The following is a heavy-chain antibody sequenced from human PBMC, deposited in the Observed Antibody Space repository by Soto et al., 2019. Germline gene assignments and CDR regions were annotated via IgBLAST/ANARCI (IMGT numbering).Heavy chain of an antibody. V-gene: IGHV4-4*07. J-gene: IGHJ4*02. CDR3: ATIVGANDY. D-gene: IGHD1-26*01. CDR2: IYSSGSA. CDR1: RASLYTYS. Sequence: SETLSLSCTGSRASLYTYSWTWIRQPAGKGLQWIGHIYSSGSANYSPSLKSRVSMSVDSSKNQISLKLSSVTAADTAVYYCATIVGANDYWGQGTLVTVSS.